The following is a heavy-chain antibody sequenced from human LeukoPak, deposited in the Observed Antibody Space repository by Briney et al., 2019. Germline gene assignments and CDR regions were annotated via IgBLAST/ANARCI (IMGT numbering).Heavy chain of an antibody. CDR1: WLTVSSNY. J-gene: IGHJ3*02. CDR3: GRVVVRSYYDAFDM. D-gene: IGHD3-10*01. V-gene: IGHV3-53*01. Sequence: QPGGSLRLSCAACWLTVSSNYTRWVRQAPGTVLEWVSIIYSGCSTYYADSLKGRFTISRDNSKNTLYLQMDSLRAEDTAVYHCGRVVVRSYYDAFDMWGQGTMVTVPS. CDR2: IYSGCST.